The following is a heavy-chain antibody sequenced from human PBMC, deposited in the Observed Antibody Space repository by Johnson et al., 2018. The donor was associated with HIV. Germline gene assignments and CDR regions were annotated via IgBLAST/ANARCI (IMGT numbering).Heavy chain of an antibody. CDR2: IKQDGSNT. CDR3: ARAYSYGVFDI. D-gene: IGHD5-18*01. CDR1: GFTFSSYW. V-gene: IGHV3-7*01. Sequence: VQLVESGGGLVQPGGSLRLSCAASGFTFSSYWMSWVRQAPGKGLEWVANIKQDGSNTYSGDSVKDRFTISRDNSKNTLYLQMNSLRAEDTALYYCARAYSYGVFDIWGQGTMVTVSS. J-gene: IGHJ3*02.